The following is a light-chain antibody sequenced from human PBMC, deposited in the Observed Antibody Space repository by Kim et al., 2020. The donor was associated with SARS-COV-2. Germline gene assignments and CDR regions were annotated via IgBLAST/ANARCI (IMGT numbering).Light chain of an antibody. CDR2: DVS. J-gene: IGLJ3*02. CDR1: SSDVGGYNY. Sequence: PGQSITISCTGTSSDVGGYNYVSWYQQHPGKAPKLMIYDVSNRPSGVSNRFSGSKSGNTASLTISGLQAEDEADYYRSSYTSSSTLFGGGTQLT. V-gene: IGLV2-14*03. CDR3: SSYTSSSTL.